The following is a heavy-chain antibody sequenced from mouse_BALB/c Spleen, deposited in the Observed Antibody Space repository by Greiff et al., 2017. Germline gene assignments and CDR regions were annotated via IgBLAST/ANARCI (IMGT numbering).Heavy chain of an antibody. V-gene: IGHV1S81*02. J-gene: IGHJ3*01. CDR2: INPSNGGT. CDR3: TREDGPFAY. CDR1: GYTFTSYY. D-gene: IGHD1-2*01. Sequence: QAHVKQSGAELVKPGASVKLSCKASGYTFTSYYMYWVKQRPGQGLEWIGEINPSNGGTNFNEKFKSKATLTVDKSSSTAYMQLSSLTSEDSAVYYGTREDGPFAYWGQGTLVTVSA.